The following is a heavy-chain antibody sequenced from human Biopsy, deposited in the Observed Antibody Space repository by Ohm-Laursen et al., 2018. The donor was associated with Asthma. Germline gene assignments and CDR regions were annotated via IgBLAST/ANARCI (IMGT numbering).Heavy chain of an antibody. CDR1: GYTFNAYY. CDR3: ARDRGYCSGGTCPSWFDP. Sequence: ASVKVSCKASGYTFNAYYIHWVRQAPGQEFEWMGRINPNSGNTHYAHKFQGRVTMTRDTSISTVYMELTSLRSDDTAVYYCARDRGYCSGGTCPSWFDPWGQGTLVIVSS. J-gene: IGHJ5*02. CDR2: INPNSGNT. V-gene: IGHV1-2*06. D-gene: IGHD2-15*01.